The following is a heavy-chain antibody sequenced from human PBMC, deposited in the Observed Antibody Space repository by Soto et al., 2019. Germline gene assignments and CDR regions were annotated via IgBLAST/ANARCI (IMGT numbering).Heavy chain of an antibody. V-gene: IGHV4-59*01. CDR1: GGSISSYY. D-gene: IGHD4-4*01. J-gene: IGHJ2*01. Sequence: SETLSLTCTVSGGSISSYYWSWIRQPPGKGLEWIGYIYYSGRPNYSPSLESRVTISEDTSKNQFSLKLSSVTAADTAIYYCAGGRDDYNGWYFDLWGRGTLVTVSS. CDR3: AGGRDDYNGWYFDL. CDR2: IYYSGRP.